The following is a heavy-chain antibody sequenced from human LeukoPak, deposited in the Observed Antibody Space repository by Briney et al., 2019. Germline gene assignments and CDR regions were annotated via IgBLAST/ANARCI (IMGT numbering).Heavy chain of an antibody. CDR3: VKVDT. Sequence: GGSLRLSCAASGFTFSSYWMHWVRQAPGKGLVWVSRINSDGSSTSYADSVKGRFIISRDNSKNTLYVQMNSLSAEDTAVYYCVKVDTWGQGTLVTVSS. D-gene: IGHD3-22*01. CDR1: GFTFSSYW. V-gene: IGHV3-74*01. CDR2: INSDGSST. J-gene: IGHJ4*02.